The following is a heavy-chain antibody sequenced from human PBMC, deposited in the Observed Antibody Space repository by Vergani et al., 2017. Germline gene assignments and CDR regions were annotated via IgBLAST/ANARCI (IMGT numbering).Heavy chain of an antibody. D-gene: IGHD3-9*01. CDR2: IKSDGSIT. CDR1: GLPVSGFAFNTYA. CDR3: AKARCIETCYMSNWLDS. J-gene: IGHJ5*01. Sequence: EVQLVESGGGLVPPGRSLRLSCAASGLPVSGFAFNTYAMIWVRQVPGKGLLWVSRIKSDGSITAYADSVKGRFTISRDNAQNTLYLQMNSLRVEDTGVYYCAKARCIETCYMSNWLDSWGQGTLVTVSS. V-gene: IGHV3-74*03.